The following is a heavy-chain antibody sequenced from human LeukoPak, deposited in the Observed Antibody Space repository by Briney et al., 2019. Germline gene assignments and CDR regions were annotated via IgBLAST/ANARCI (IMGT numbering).Heavy chain of an antibody. D-gene: IGHD6-19*01. J-gene: IGHJ4*02. V-gene: IGHV2-5*02. CDR2: IYWDDDK. CDR3: AHYSGYDLYSRGWYVY. CDR1: GFSLSTSGVG. Sequence: SGPTLVKPTQTLTLTCTVSGFSLSTSGVGVVWIRQPPGKALEWLALIYWDDDKRYSPSLKSRLTITKDTSKNQVVLTMTNMDPVDTATYYCAHYSGYDLYSRGWYVYWGQGTLVTVSS.